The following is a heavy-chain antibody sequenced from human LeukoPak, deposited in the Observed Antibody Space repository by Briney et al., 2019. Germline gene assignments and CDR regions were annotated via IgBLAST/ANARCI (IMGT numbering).Heavy chain of an antibody. J-gene: IGHJ4*02. Sequence: GGSLRLSCAASGFTFSSNWMNWVRQAPGKGLEWVAVISYDGSNKYYADSVKGRFTISRDNSKNTLYLQMNSLRAEDTAVYYCARADYDILTGYGAPCWGQGTLVTVSS. CDR2: ISYDGSNK. CDR3: ARADYDILTGYGAPC. V-gene: IGHV3-30-3*01. D-gene: IGHD3-9*01. CDR1: GFTFSSNW.